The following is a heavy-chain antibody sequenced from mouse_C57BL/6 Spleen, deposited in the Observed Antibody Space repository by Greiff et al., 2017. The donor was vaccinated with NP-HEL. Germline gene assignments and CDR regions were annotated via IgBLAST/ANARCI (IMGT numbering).Heavy chain of an antibody. J-gene: IGHJ4*01. CDR3: ARDRGYRYYAMDY. V-gene: IGHV5-4*01. Sequence: DVKLVESGGGLVKPGGSLKLSCAASGFTFSSYAMSWVRQTPEKRLEWVATISDGGSYTYYPDNVKGRFTISRDNAKNNLYLQMSHLKSEDTAMYYCARDRGYRYYAMDYWGQGTSVTVSS. D-gene: IGHD2-14*01. CDR1: GFTFSSYA. CDR2: ISDGGSYT.